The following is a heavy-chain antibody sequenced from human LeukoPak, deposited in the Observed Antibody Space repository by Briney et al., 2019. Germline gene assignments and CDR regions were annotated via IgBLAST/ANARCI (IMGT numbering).Heavy chain of an antibody. J-gene: IGHJ4*02. D-gene: IGHD3-22*01. CDR2: IYYSGST. V-gene: IGHV4-59*01. Sequence: SETLSLTCTVSGGSISSYYWSWLRQPPGKGLEWIGYIYYSGSTNYNPSLKSRVTISVDTSKNQFSLKLSSVTAADTAVYYCARAGHYYDSSGYYYVDWGQGTLVTVSS. CDR3: ARAGHYYDSSGYYYVD. CDR1: GGSISSYY.